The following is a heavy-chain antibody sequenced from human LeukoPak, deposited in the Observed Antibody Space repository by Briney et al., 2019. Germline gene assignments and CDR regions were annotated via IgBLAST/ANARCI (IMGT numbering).Heavy chain of an antibody. J-gene: IGHJ3*02. CDR3: AREVITGTPNAFDI. Sequence: SETLSLTCTVSGGSISSYYWNWIRQPPGKGLEWIGYIYYSGSTNYNPSLKSRVTISVDTSKNQFSLKLSSVTAADTAVYYCAREVITGTPNAFDIWGQGTMVTVSS. CDR1: GGSISSYY. CDR2: IYYSGST. D-gene: IGHD1-20*01. V-gene: IGHV4-59*12.